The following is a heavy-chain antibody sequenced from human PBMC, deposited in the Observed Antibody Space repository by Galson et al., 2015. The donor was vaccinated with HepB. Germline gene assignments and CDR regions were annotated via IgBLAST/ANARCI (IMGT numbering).Heavy chain of an antibody. CDR1: GYDFSRYG. D-gene: IGHD3-10*01. CDR2: ISGNNGDT. Sequence: SVKVSCKASGYDFSRYGITWVRQAPGQGLEWMGWISGNNGDTNYAQKFQGRVTMTIDTSSTTVYMDLRSLRSDDTAVYFCARPRNYYYGNNGRYYYFYGLDVWGQGTTVIVSS. J-gene: IGHJ6*02. CDR3: ARPRNYYYGNNGRYYYFYGLDV. V-gene: IGHV1-18*04.